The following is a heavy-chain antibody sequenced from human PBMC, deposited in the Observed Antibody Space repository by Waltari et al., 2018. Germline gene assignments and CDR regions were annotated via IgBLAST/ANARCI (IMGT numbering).Heavy chain of an antibody. CDR2: IYTSGST. CDR3: AREEVCSSTSCYFPGWFDP. Sequence: QVQLQESGPGLVKPSEPLSLTCTVSGGSISSYSWSWIRQPAGKGLEWIGRIYTSGSTNYNPSLKSRVTRSVDTSKNQFSLKLSSVTAADTAVYYCAREEVCSSTSCYFPGWFDPWGQGTLVTVSS. CDR1: GGSISSYS. J-gene: IGHJ5*02. V-gene: IGHV4-4*07. D-gene: IGHD2-2*01.